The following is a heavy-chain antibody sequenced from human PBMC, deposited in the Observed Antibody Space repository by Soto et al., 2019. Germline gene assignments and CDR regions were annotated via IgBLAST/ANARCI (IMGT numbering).Heavy chain of an antibody. D-gene: IGHD2-2*02. V-gene: IGHV3-23*01. Sequence: EVQLLESGGGLVQPGGSLRLSCAASGFTFSSYDMSWVRQAPGKGLEWVSAISGSGGSTYYADSVKGRFTISRDNSKNTLYLQMNSLRAEDTAVYYCAVYCASTSRYTYAFDIWGQGTMVTVST. CDR2: ISGSGGST. CDR3: AVYCASTSRYTYAFDI. CDR1: GFTFSSYD. J-gene: IGHJ3*02.